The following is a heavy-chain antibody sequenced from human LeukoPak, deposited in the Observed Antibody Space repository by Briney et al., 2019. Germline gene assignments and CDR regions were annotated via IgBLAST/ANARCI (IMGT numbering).Heavy chain of an antibody. D-gene: IGHD6-13*01. CDR2: ISAYNGYT. J-gene: IGHJ4*02. V-gene: IGHV1-18*01. Sequence: GASVKVSCKASGYTFTSYGITWVRQAPEQGLEWMGWISAYNGYTNYAQKLQGRVTMTTDTSTSTAYMELRSLRSDDTAVYYCARESGIAAAGTVGYWGQGTLVTVSS. CDR3: ARESGIAAAGTVGY. CDR1: GYTFTSYG.